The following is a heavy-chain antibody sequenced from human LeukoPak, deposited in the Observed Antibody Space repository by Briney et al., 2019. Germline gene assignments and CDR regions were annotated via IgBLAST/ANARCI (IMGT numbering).Heavy chain of an antibody. CDR1: GGSISSSSYD. V-gene: IGHV4-39*01. D-gene: IGHD6-13*01. J-gene: IGHJ3*02. CDR3: ARHADSSSWYLRHAFDI. Sequence: SETLSLTCTVSGGSISSSSYDWGWIRQPPGKGLEWIGSIYYSGSTYYNPSLKSRVTISVDTSKNQFSLKLSSVTAADTAVYYCARHADSSSWYLRHAFDIWGQGTMVTVSS. CDR2: IYYSGST.